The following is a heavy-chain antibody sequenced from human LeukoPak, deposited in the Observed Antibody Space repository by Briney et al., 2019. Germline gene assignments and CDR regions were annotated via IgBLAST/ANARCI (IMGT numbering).Heavy chain of an antibody. CDR3: ARDSAGNDY. J-gene: IGHJ4*02. V-gene: IGHV3-7*01. CDR2: IKQDGSEK. CDR1: GFTFSTYW. Sequence: GGSLRLSCAASGFTFSTYWMSWVRQAPGKGLEWVANIKQDGSEKYYVDSVKGRFTISRDNAKNSLYLQMNSLRAKDTAMYYCARDSAGNDYWGQGTLVTVSS. D-gene: IGHD6-13*01.